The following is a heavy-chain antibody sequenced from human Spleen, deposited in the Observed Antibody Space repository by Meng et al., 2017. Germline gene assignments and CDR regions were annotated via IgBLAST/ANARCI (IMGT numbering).Heavy chain of an antibody. J-gene: IGHJ4*02. CDR3: ARLDDTGIDY. D-gene: IGHD5-18*01. Sequence: QLQLQESGPGLVKHSETLSLTCTVSGGSISSSFFYWGWVRQPPGKGLEWIGSIYYTGSTYYNPSLKSRVTISIDTSKNQFSLKLSSVTAADTAVYYCARLDDTGIDYWGQGILVTVSS. V-gene: IGHV4-39*01. CDR2: IYYTGST. CDR1: GGSISSSFFY.